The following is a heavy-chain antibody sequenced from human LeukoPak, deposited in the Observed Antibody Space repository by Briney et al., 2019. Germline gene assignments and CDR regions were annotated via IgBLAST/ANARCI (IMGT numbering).Heavy chain of an antibody. V-gene: IGHV1-46*01. CDR3: ARDLGGTSGGDY. CDR1: GYTFSIYY. D-gene: IGHD3-16*01. Sequence: ASVKVSCKASGYTFSIYYMHRVRQAPGQGLEWMGTINPSGGSTNYAQKFQGRVTMTRDTSTSTVYMELSSLRSEDTAVYYCARDLGGTSGGDYWGQGTLVTVSS. CDR2: INPSGGST. J-gene: IGHJ4*02.